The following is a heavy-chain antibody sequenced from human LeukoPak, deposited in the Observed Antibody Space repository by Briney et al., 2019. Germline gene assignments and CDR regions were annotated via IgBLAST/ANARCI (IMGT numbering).Heavy chain of an antibody. J-gene: IGHJ4*02. D-gene: IGHD1-1*01. CDR1: GFTFRSYW. CDR3: TRDRSGQD. V-gene: IGHV3-74*01. Sequence: PGGSLRLSCAASGFTFRSYWMHWVRQAPGTGLVWVSHINGDGSSTTYADSVKGRFTISRDTAKNTLYLQMNSLRPEDTAVYYCTRDRSGQDWGQGTLVTVSS. CDR2: INGDGSST.